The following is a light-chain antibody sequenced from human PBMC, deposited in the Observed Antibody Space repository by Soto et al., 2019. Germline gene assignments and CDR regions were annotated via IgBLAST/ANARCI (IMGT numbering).Light chain of an antibody. CDR3: HQSNNRYPLT. CDR1: QSVASN. Sequence: ELVITQSPATLSVSPGETATLSCRATQSVASNLAGYQQQPGQHPTILIYGVSTRATGVPARCSGSGSETDFSLTISSLQIEDFALYYCHQSNNRYPLTFGGGTKVDIK. J-gene: IGKJ4*01. V-gene: IGKV3-15*01. CDR2: GVS.